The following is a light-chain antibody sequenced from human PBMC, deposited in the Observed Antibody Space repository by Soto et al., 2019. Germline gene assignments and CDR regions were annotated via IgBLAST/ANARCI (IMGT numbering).Light chain of an antibody. Sequence: DIQMTQSPSSLSAFVGDRVTITCRASQSINDWLAWYQQKPGKAPQLLIYGASTLGSGVPSRFRGSGSGTEFTLTISSLQPDDIATYYCQQSNSLHVAFGQGTKVEVK. J-gene: IGKJ1*01. V-gene: IGKV1-5*01. CDR3: QQSNSLHVA. CDR1: QSINDW. CDR2: GAS.